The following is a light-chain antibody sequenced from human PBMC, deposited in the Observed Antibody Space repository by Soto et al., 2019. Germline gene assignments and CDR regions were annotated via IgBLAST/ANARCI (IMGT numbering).Light chain of an antibody. CDR1: QRVSSN. Sequence: IVMTQSPATLSVSPGERATLSCRASQRVSSNVAWYQQKPGQAPSLLLYGASAMATGIPDRFSGSGSGTDFTLTISRLEPEDFAVYYCQQYGSSPRTFGQGTKVDIK. CDR3: QQYGSSPRT. V-gene: IGKV3-20*01. CDR2: GAS. J-gene: IGKJ1*01.